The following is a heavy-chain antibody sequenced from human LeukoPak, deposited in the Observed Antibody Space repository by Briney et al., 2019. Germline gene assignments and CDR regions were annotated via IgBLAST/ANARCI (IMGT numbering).Heavy chain of an antibody. CDR1: GFTFSTYT. CDR2: ISFDGYDT. Sequence: GGSLRLSCAASGFTFSTYTMNWVRRAPGKGLEWVSTISFDGYDTYYADSVKGRFTMSRDNSKNILYLQMNSLRVDDTAVYFCARKGSAISPLDFWGQGTLVTVSP. V-gene: IGHV3-23*01. D-gene: IGHD2-2*02. CDR3: ARKGSAISPLDF. J-gene: IGHJ4*02.